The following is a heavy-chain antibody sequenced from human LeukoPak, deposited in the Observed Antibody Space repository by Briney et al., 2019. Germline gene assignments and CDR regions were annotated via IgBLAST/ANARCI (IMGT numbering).Heavy chain of an antibody. CDR3: AKAPFGELSPFDY. V-gene: IGHV3-23*01. D-gene: IGHD3-10*01. CDR1: GFTFSSYA. CDR2: ISGSGGST. J-gene: IGHJ4*02. Sequence: GGSLRLSCAASGFTFSSYAMSWVRQAPGKGLEWVSAISGSGGSTYYADSVKGRFTISRDNSRNTLYLQMNSLRAEDTAVYYCAKAPFGELSPFDYWGQGTLVTVSS.